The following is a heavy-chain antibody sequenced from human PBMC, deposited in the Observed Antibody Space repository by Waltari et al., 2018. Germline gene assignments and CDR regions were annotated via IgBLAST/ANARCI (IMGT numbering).Heavy chain of an antibody. D-gene: IGHD3-10*01. V-gene: IGHV1-69*13. CDR1: GGNFSSYA. Sequence: QVQLVQSGAEVKKPGSSVKVSCKASGGNFSSYAISWVRQAPGQGLEWMGGIIPIFGTANYAQKVQGRVTMTADESTSTAYMVLSSLRSEDTAVYYCARVGGGSGSYYYYGMDVWGQGTTVTVSS. CDR3: ARVGGGSGSYYYYGMDV. J-gene: IGHJ6*02. CDR2: IIPIFGTA.